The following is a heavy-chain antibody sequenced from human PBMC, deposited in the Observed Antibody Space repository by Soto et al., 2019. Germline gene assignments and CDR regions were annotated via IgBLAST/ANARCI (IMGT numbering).Heavy chain of an antibody. CDR1: GYTFTSYG. Sequence: ASVKVSCKASGYTFTSYGISWVRQAPGQGLEWMGWISAYNGNTNYAQKLQGRVTMTTDTSTSTAYMELRSLRSDDTAVYYCARDGDSSGYYPDYYYYGMDVWGQGTTVTVSS. V-gene: IGHV1-18*04. J-gene: IGHJ6*02. CDR3: ARDGDSSGYYPDYYYYGMDV. D-gene: IGHD3-22*01. CDR2: ISAYNGNT.